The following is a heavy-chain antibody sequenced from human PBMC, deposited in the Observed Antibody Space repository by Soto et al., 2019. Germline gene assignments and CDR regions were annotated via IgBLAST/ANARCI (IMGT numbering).Heavy chain of an antibody. CDR1: GGTFSRYT. V-gene: IGHV1-69*13. D-gene: IGHD3-22*01. CDR2: ITPMFGTP. J-gene: IGHJ4*02. Sequence: SVKVSCKASGGTFSRYTITWVRQAPGQGLEWMGGITPMFGTPNYAQKFQGRVTITADESTSTAYMELSSLRSEDTATYYCARDGTLYDSSAYYYLYWGQGTLVTVSS. CDR3: ARDGTLYDSSAYYYLY.